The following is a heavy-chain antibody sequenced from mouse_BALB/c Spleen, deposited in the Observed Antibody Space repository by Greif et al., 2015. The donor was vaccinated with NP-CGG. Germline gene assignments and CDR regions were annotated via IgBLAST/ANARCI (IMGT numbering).Heavy chain of an antibody. CDR3: AIRENVFDY. J-gene: IGHJ2*01. V-gene: IGHV5-9-1*01. CDR2: ISSGGSYT. Sequence: DVKLQESGGGLVKPGGSLKLSCAASGFTFSSYAMSWVRQTPEKRLEWVATISSGGSYTYYPDSVKGRFTISRDNAKDTLYLQMSSLRSEDTAMYYCAIRENVFDYWGQVTTLTVSS. CDR1: GFTFSSYA.